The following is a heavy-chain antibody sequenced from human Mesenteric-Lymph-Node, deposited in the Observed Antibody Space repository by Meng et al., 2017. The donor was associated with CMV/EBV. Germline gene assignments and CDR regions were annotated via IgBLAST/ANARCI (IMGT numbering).Heavy chain of an antibody. D-gene: IGHD3-22*01. CDR3: AKDQGPYYYDTRGYYPNYYYGMDV. CDR2: ISGSGDAT. J-gene: IGHJ6*02. CDR1: GFTFSSYN. Sequence: GGSLRLSCIASGFTFSSYNMNWVRQAPGKGLEWVSTISGSGDATYYADSVKGRFTISRDNSKNTLYLQMNSLRAEDTAVYHCAKDQGPYYYDTRGYYPNYYYGMDVWGQGTTVTVSS. V-gene: IGHV3-23*01.